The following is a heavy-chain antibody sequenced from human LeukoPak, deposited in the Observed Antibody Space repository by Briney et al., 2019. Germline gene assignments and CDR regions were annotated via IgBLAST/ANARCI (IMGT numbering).Heavy chain of an antibody. Sequence: GGSLRLSCAASGFTFSSYAMSWVRQTPGKGLEWVSTISAHGDSTFYAASVKGRFTTSRDNPKDTLYLQMNSLRGEDTAVYYCAKEVYNTGKAFASWGQGSLVTVSS. CDR1: GFTFSSYA. D-gene: IGHD1-14*01. V-gene: IGHV3-23*01. J-gene: IGHJ4*02. CDR2: ISAHGDST. CDR3: AKEVYNTGKAFAS.